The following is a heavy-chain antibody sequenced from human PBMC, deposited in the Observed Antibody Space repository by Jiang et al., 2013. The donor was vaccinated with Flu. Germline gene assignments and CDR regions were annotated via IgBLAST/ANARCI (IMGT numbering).Heavy chain of an antibody. D-gene: IGHD5-24*01. CDR2: IIPILGIA. CDR3: ARDSVSRDGYNTRPRELDY. V-gene: IGHV1-69*04. Sequence: SGAEVKKPGSSVKVSCKASGGTFSSYTISWVRQAPGQGLEWMGRIIPILGIANYAQKFQGRVTITADKSTSTAYMELSSLRSEDTAVYYCARDSVSRDGYNTRPRELDYWGQGTLVTVSS. CDR1: GGTFSSYT. J-gene: IGHJ4*02.